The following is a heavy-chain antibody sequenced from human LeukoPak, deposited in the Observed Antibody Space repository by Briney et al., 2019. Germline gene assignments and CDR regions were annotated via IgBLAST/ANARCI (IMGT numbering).Heavy chain of an antibody. D-gene: IGHD1-14*01. CDR2: ISSSSSYI. CDR1: GFTFSSYS. V-gene: IGHV3-21*01. Sequence: PGRSLRLSCAASGFTFSSYSMNWVRQAPGKGLEWVSSISSSSSYIYYADSVKGRFTISRGNAKNSLYLQMNSLRAEDTAVYYCARRTPGLFDYWGQGTLVTVSS. J-gene: IGHJ4*02. CDR3: ARRTPGLFDY.